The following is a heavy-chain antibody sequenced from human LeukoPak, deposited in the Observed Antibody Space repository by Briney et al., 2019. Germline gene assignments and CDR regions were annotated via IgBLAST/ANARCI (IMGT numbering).Heavy chain of an antibody. D-gene: IGHD1-26*01. Sequence: RPGGSLRLSCAASGFTFSSYWMSWVRQAPGKGLEWVANINKDGGEKYYVDSVKGRFTISRDNAKNPLYLQMNSLRADDTAVYYCVKDSPPRYSGSPPAYWGQGTLVTVSS. CDR1: GFTFSSYW. V-gene: IGHV3-7*03. CDR2: INKDGGEK. J-gene: IGHJ4*02. CDR3: VKDSPPRYSGSPPAY.